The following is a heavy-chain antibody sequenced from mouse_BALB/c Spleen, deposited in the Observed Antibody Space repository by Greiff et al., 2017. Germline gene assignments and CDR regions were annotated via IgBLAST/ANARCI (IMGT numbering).Heavy chain of an antibody. Sequence: EVKLMESGAELVKPGASVKLSCTASGFNIKDTYMHWVKQRPEQGLEWIGRIDPANGNTKYDPKFQGKATITADTSSNTAYLQLSSLTSEDTAVYYCARSPYYGYPWFAYWGQGTLVTVSA. J-gene: IGHJ3*01. V-gene: IGHV14-3*02. CDR1: GFNIKDTY. D-gene: IGHD2-9*01. CDR3: ARSPYYGYPWFAY. CDR2: IDPANGNT.